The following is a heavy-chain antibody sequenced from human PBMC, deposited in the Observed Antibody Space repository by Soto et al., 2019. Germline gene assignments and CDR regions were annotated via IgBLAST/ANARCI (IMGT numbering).Heavy chain of an antibody. Sequence: QVQLVQSGAEVKQPGSSVKVSCKTSGGTSSTYATYWVRQAPGQGLEWMGAIIPLFGTADYAQKFQGRVTITADESTSTAYMELSSLRSEDTAVYYCARPKGSYSSGYYYFDYWGQGTLVTVSS. CDR2: IIPLFGTA. J-gene: IGHJ4*02. CDR3: ARPKGSYSSGYYYFDY. V-gene: IGHV1-69*01. CDR1: GGTSSTYA. D-gene: IGHD6-19*01.